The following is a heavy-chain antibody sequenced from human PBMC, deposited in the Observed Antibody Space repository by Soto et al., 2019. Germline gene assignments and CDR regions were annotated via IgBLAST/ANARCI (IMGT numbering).Heavy chain of an antibody. V-gene: IGHV3-21*01. CDR2: ISSGSSDT. J-gene: IGHJ4*02. Sequence: GGSLRLSCEASGFTFSRVSMNWVRQVPGKGLEWVASISSGSSDTWYADSVKGRFIISRDNAQNSLFLQMNTLRPEDTAMYYCAAVPVLRFLKWLPAYFDYWGQGTLVTVSS. D-gene: IGHD3-3*01. CDR3: AAVPVLRFLKWLPAYFDY. CDR1: GFTFSRVS.